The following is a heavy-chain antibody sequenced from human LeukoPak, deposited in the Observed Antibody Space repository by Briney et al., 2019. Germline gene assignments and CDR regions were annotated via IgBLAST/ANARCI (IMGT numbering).Heavy chain of an antibody. CDR3: ARADYCGSGGRFDY. J-gene: IGHJ4*02. V-gene: IGHV4-59*01. CDR1: GGSLRSNY. CDR2: IYSSGNT. Sequence: AETLSLSCTVSGGSLRSNYWSWIRQPPGEGLEWIGYIYSSGNTNYNTSLKGRVTISVDTSKNQLSLPLNSVTAADTAVYYCARADYCGSGGRFDYWGRGTLVTVSS. D-gene: IGHD3-10*01.